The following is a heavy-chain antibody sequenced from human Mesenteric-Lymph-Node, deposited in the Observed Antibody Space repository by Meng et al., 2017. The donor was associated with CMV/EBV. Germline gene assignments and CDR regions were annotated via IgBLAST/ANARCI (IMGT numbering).Heavy chain of an antibody. V-gene: IGHV3-7*01. CDR3: ARVDFECFDAFDI. D-gene: IGHD3/OR15-3a*01. Sequence: GASLKISCAASGFTFSSYWMSWVRQAPGKGLEWVANIKQDGSEKYYVDSVKGRFTISRDNAKNSLYLQMNSLRAEDTAVYYCARVDFECFDAFDIWGQGTMVTVSS. CDR1: GFTFSSYW. CDR2: IKQDGSEK. J-gene: IGHJ3*02.